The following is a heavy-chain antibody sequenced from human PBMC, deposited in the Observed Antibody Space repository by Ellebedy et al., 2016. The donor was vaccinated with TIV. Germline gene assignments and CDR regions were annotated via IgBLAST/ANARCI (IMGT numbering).Heavy chain of an antibody. Sequence: ASVKVSXXASGYTFTSYGISWVRQAPGQGLEWMGWISAYNVNTNYAQKLQGRVTMTTDTSTSTAYMELRSLRSDDTAVYYCARDLGSRGYYSFDYWGQGTLVTVSS. CDR1: GYTFTSYG. CDR2: ISAYNVNT. V-gene: IGHV1-18*01. D-gene: IGHD3-22*01. J-gene: IGHJ4*02. CDR3: ARDLGSRGYYSFDY.